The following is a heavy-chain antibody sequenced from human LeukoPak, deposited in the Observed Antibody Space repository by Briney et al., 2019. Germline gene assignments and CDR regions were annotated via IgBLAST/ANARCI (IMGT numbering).Heavy chain of an antibody. J-gene: IGHJ3*02. V-gene: IGHV3-21*01. CDR2: ISSSSSYI. CDR1: GFTFSSYS. D-gene: IGHD2-15*01. CDR3: AREPIVVVVAATLSAFDI. Sequence: PGGSLRLSCAASGFTFSSYSMNWVRQAPGKGLEWVSSISSSSSYIYYADSVKGRFTISRDNAKNSLYLQMNSLRAEDTAVYYCAREPIVVVVAATLSAFDIWGQGTMVTVSS.